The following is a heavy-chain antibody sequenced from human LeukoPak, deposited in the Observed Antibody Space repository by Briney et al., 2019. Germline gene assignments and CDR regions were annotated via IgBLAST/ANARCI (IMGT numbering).Heavy chain of an antibody. D-gene: IGHD2-2*01. CDR1: GDSISSGSYY. Sequence: SETLSLACSVSGDSISSGSYYWGWIRQPPGKGLEWIGTGSTYYNPSLESRVTISLDTSRNQFSLRLTSVTAADTAVYYCARDRLGFCSRSSCSDAFDVWGQGTMVTVSS. V-gene: IGHV4-39*07. CDR3: ARDRLGFCSRSSCSDAFDV. J-gene: IGHJ3*01. CDR2: GST.